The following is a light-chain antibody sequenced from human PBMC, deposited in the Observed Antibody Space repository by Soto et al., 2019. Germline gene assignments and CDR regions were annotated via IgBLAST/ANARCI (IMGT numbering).Light chain of an antibody. J-gene: IGKJ1*01. V-gene: IGKV1-5*03. CDR2: KAS. CDR3: QHYNSYSEA. CDR1: QTISSW. Sequence: DTQMTQSPSTLSGSVGDRVTITCRASQTISSWLAWYQQKPGKAPKLLIYKASTLKSGVPSRFSGSGSGTEFTLTISSLQPDEFATDYCQHYNSYSEAFGQGTKVDI.